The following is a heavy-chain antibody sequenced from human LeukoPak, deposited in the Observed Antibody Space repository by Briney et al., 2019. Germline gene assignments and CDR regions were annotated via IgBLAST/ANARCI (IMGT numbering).Heavy chain of an antibody. CDR2: IYHSGST. D-gene: IGHD6-6*01. CDR3: ARHNEYSSSSYALDY. J-gene: IGHJ4*02. CDR1: GGSISSGGYS. Sequence: SETLSLTCAVSGGSISSGGYSLSWIRQPPGKGLEWIVYIYHSGSTYYNPSLKSRVTISVDTSKNQFSLKLSSVTAADTAVYYCARHNEYSSSSYALDYWGQGTLVTVSS. V-gene: IGHV4-30-2*03.